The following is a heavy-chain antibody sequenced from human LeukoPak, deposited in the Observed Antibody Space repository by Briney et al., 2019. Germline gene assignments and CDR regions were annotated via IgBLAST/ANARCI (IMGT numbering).Heavy chain of an antibody. D-gene: IGHD5-12*01. CDR3: ARDLRLRGGYYYYYMDV. V-gene: IGHV1-69*13. CDR1: GGTFISYA. CDR2: IIPIFGTG. Sequence: ASVTVSCKASGGTFISYAIRWVRQAPGQGLEWMGVIIPIFGTGKYAQKFQGRRTSTADESTSTAYMELSSLRSEDTAVYYCARDLRLRGGYYYYYMDVWGKGTTVTVSS. J-gene: IGHJ6*03.